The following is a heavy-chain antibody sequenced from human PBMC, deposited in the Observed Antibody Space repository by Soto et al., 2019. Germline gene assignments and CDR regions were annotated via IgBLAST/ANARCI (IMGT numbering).Heavy chain of an antibody. CDR3: ARDRGPPPNGNFNFDY. CDR1: GFTFSSYS. CDR2: ISSSSSYI. V-gene: IGHV3-21*01. Sequence: GGSLRLSCAASGFTFSSYSMNWVRQAPGKGLEWVSSISSSSSYIYYADSVKGRFTISRDNAKNSLYLQMNSLRAEDTAAYYCARDRGPPPNGNFNFDYWGQGTLVTVSS. J-gene: IGHJ4*02. D-gene: IGHD2-8*01.